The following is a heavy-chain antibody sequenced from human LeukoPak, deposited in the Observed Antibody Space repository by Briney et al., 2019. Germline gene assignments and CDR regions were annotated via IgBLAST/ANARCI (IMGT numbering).Heavy chain of an antibody. D-gene: IGHD5-24*01. V-gene: IGHV3-7*01. CDR2: INPDGGQK. CDR3: AKLLGTATTYDS. Sequence: PGGSLTLSCEASGFTFSGNWMSWVRQAPGKGLEWVASINPDGGQKLYVDSVKGRFTISRDNTKGSLYLQMNSLGAEDTAMYYCAKLLGTATTYDSWGQGTRVTVSS. CDR1: GFTFSGNW. J-gene: IGHJ4*02.